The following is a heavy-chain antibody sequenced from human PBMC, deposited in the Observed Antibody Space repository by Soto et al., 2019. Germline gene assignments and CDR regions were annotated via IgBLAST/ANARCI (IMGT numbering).Heavy chain of an antibody. CDR3: ARDLWDIGYCSSTSCYEIDY. D-gene: IGHD2-2*01. V-gene: IGHV1-18*01. CDR2: ISAYNGNT. J-gene: IGHJ4*02. Sequence: ASVKVSCKASGYTFTSYGISWVRQAPGQGLEWMGWISAYNGNTNYAQKLQGRVTMTTDTSTSTAYMELRSLRSDDTAVYYCARDLWDIGYCSSTSCYEIDYWGQGTLVTVSS. CDR1: GYTFTSYG.